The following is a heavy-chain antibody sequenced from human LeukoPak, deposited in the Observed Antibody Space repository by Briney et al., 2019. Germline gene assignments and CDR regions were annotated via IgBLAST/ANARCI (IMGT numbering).Heavy chain of an antibody. V-gene: IGHV3-7*01. Sequence: SGGSLRLSCAASGFTFSFNWMHWVRQAPGEGLEWVANIKHDGSEEYYVDSVKGRFTISRDNAKKSLYLQMNSLRSEDTAVYYCARDGGVRGRLAYFDYWGQGNLVAVSS. J-gene: IGHJ4*02. CDR1: GFTFSFNW. CDR2: IKHDGSEE. D-gene: IGHD2-8*02. CDR3: ARDGGVRGRLAYFDY.